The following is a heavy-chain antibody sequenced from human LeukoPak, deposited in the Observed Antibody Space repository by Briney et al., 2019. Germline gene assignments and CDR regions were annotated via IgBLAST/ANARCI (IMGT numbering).Heavy chain of an antibody. CDR3: ARHLTMITVPRDACDI. V-gene: IGHV5-51*01. Sequence: GESLKISCKGSGYSFTSYWIGWVRQMPGKGLEWMGVIYPGDSDTRYSPSFQGQVTISADKSISTAYLQWSGLKTSDTALYYCARHLTMITVPRDACDIRGQGTMVTVSS. CDR2: IYPGDSDT. D-gene: IGHD3-16*01. J-gene: IGHJ3*02. CDR1: GYSFTSYW.